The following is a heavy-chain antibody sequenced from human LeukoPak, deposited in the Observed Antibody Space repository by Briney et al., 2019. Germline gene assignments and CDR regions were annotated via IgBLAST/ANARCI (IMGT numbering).Heavy chain of an antibody. CDR2: INTNTGNP. Sequence: GASVKVSCKASGYTFTSYAMNWVRQAPGRGLEWMGWINTNTGNPTYAQGFTGRFVFSLDTSVSTAYLQISSLKAEDTAVYYCAKGEAYYYDSSGYHSDYWGQGTLVTVSS. V-gene: IGHV7-4-1*02. CDR1: GYTFTSYA. J-gene: IGHJ4*02. CDR3: AKGEAYYYDSSGYHSDY. D-gene: IGHD3-22*01.